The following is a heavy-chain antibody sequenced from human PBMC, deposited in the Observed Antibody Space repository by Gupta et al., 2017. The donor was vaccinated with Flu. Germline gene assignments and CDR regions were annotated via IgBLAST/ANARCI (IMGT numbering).Heavy chain of an antibody. Sequence: QVQLVQSGAEVMRPGASVKISCKASGSTFTNYYIHCVRQAPGQGLEWLGMINSDTGGPIYPQKFQDRVTMSRDTSTNTVYMEVSSLTSEDTAVYYCVREPLMLADRRGYDYWGQGTLVTVTS. CDR3: VREPLMLADRRGYDY. CDR1: GSTFTNYY. D-gene: IGHD2-8*01. J-gene: IGHJ4*02. CDR2: INSDTGGP. V-gene: IGHV1-46*01.